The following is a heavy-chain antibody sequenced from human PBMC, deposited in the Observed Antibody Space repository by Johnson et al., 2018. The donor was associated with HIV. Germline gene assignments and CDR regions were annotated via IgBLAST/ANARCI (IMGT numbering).Heavy chain of an antibody. V-gene: IGHV3-23*01. CDR2: ISGSGGST. D-gene: IGHD2-2*01. CDR3: AKPYCSSSICSFDI. J-gene: IGHJ3*02. CDR1: GFTFSRYG. Sequence: EVQLLESGGGLVQPGGSLRLSCAASGFTFSRYGMSWVRQAPGKGLEWVSTISGSGGSTYYADSVKGRFTISRDNSKNSLYLQMNSLKTEDTAVYYCAKPYCSSSICSFDIWGQGTMVTVSS.